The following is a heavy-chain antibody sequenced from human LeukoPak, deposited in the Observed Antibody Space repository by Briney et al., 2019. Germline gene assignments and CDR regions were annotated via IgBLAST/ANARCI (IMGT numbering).Heavy chain of an antibody. D-gene: IGHD1/OR15-1a*01. CDR1: GYSFTSYW. CDR2: IYPGDSYT. CDR3: ARQGHGTPGEFDY. J-gene: IGHJ4*02. V-gene: IGHV5-51*01. Sequence: HGESLKISCKGSGYSFTSYWIGWVRQMPGKGQGWMGIIYPGDSYTRYSPSFQGQVTISADKSISTAYLQWSSLKASDTAMYYCARQGHGTPGEFDYWGQGTLVTVSS.